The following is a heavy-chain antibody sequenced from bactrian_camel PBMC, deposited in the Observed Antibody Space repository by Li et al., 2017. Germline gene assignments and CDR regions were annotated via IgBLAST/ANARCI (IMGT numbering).Heavy chain of an antibody. CDR3: AADLLYGVGYCGAGHQFFNS. V-gene: IGHV3S6*01. CDR2: IDGAGTT. D-gene: IGHD3*01. Sequence: VQLVESGGGSVRPGGSLKLACSAFRYAYSSICMAWFRQAPGAGREGVAVIDGAGTTAYTQSVKDRFTISQVNNTLYLQMNSLTPEDTAIYYCAADLLYGVGYCGAGHQFFNSWGQGTQVTVS. J-gene: IGHJ6*01. CDR1: RYAYSSIC.